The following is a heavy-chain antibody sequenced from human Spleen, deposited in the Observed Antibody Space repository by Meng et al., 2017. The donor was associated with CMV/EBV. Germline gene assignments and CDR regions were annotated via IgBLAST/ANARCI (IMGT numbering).Heavy chain of an antibody. CDR1: GDSISGNF. J-gene: IGHJ4*02. CDR2: MEYSRGS. V-gene: IGHV4-59*01. CDR3: ARGPGAGQLDY. Sequence: ESLKISCIVSGDSISGNFWMWIRQAPGKGLEWIGYMEYSRGSKYNPSLNGRVTISLDTSKNQFSLRLTSLSVADTAVYYCARGPGAGQLDYWGQGALVTVSS. D-gene: IGHD6-19*01.